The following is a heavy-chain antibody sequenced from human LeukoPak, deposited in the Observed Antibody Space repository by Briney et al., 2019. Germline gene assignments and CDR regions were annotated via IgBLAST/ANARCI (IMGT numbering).Heavy chain of an antibody. CDR2: ISSGGTT. D-gene: IGHD4-17*01. J-gene: IGHJ4*02. CDR1: GFTVSSNF. V-gene: IGHV3-53*04. Sequence: PGGSLRLSCAASGFTVSSNFMTWVRQAPGKGLEWVSVISSGGTTYYANSVKGRFTISRHISKNTVYLQMNSLRAGDTAVYYCARDRSYGDFAWGYWGQGTLVTVSS. CDR3: ARDRSYGDFAWGY.